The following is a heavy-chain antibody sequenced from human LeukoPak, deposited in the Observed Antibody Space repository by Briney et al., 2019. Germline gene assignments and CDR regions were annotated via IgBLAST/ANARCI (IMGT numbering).Heavy chain of an antibody. D-gene: IGHD1-14*01. Sequence: GGSLRLSCAASGFTFSSYEMNWVRQAPGKGLEWVSYIGSSGRTISYADSVKGRFTISRDNVKNSLYLQMNSLRAEDTAVYYCAKLDGITGLDYWGQGTLVTVSS. J-gene: IGHJ4*02. CDR2: IGSSGRTI. CDR1: GFTFSSYE. CDR3: AKLDGITGLDY. V-gene: IGHV3-48*03.